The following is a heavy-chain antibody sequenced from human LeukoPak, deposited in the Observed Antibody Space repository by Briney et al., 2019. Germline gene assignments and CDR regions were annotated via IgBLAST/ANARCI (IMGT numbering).Heavy chain of an antibody. D-gene: IGHD6-6*01. Sequence: PGGSLRLSCAASGFTFSNFWMSWVRQAPGKGLEWVANIKPDGSEKYYVDSVRGRFTISRDNAKNSLYLQMNSLRAEDTALYYCARAVCPTIKFCDSSYFMDVWGKGTTVNVS. V-gene: IGHV3-7*03. J-gene: IGHJ6*03. CDR3: ARAVCPTIKFCDSSYFMDV. CDR1: GFTFSNFW. CDR2: IKPDGSEK.